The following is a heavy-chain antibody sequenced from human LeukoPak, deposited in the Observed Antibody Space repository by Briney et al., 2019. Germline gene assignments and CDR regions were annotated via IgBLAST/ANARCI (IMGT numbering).Heavy chain of an antibody. J-gene: IGHJ4*02. CDR2: ISSTSNYI. D-gene: IGHD7-27*01. Sequence: GGSLRLSCAASGFTFSSYSMSWVRQAPGKGLEWVSSISSTSNYIFYADSVKGRFTISRDNSKNTLFLQMNSLRAEDTAVYYCAKDGGLWVSAHWGDSWGRGTLVTVSS. CDR1: GFTFSSYS. V-gene: IGHV3-21*04. CDR3: AKDGGLWVSAHWGDS.